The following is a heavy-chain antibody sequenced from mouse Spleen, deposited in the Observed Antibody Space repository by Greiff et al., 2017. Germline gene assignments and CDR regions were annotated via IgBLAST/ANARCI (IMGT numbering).Heavy chain of an antibody. Sequence: EVQRVESEGGLVQPGSSMKLSCTASGFTFSDYYMAWVRQVPEKGLEWVANINYDGSSTYYLDSLKSRFIISRDNAKNILYLQMSSLKSEDTATYYCARSHLLWSMDYWGQGTSVTVSS. D-gene: IGHD2-1*01. CDR1: GFTFSDYY. CDR2: INYDGSST. J-gene: IGHJ4*01. CDR3: ARSHLLWSMDY. V-gene: IGHV5-16*01.